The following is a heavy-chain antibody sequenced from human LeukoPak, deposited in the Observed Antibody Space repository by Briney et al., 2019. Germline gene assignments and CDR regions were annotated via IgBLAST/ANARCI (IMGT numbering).Heavy chain of an antibody. D-gene: IGHD3-16*01. Sequence: SETLSLTCAASGGSISGFYWSWIRQSPGKGLEWIGYVPYVGATNYSPSLKSRLTISIDTSKNQLSLRLTSVTAADTARYYCARHYGGHTFGTTFDYWGQGILVTVSS. CDR1: GGSISGFY. J-gene: IGHJ4*02. V-gene: IGHV4-59*08. CDR3: ARHYGGHTFGTTFDY. CDR2: VPYVGAT.